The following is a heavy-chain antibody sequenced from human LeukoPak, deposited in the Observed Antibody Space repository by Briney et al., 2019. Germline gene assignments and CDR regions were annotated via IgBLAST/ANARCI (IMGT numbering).Heavy chain of an antibody. CDR3: AKPKQWLANPSNFDY. J-gene: IGHJ4*02. CDR2: ISYDGSNK. Sequence: GRSLRLSCAASGFTFSSYGMHWVRQAPGKGLEWVAVISYDGSNKYYADSVKGRFTISRDNSKNTLYLRMNSLRAEDTAVYYCAKPKQWLANPSNFDYWGQGTLVTVSS. CDR1: GFTFSSYG. D-gene: IGHD6-19*01. V-gene: IGHV3-30*18.